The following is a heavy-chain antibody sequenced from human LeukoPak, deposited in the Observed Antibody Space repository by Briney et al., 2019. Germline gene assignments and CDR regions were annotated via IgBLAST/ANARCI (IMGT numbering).Heavy chain of an antibody. CDR1: GYTFTGYF. CDR2: INPNSGGT. D-gene: IGHD2-2*02. J-gene: IGHJ5*02. Sequence: ASVKVSCKASGYTFTGYFIHWVRQAPGQGLEWMGWINPNSGGTNYVQKFQGRVTVTRDTSISTAYMELSRLRSDDTAVYYCARGPEVPAAIKGIWFDPWGQGTLVTVSS. CDR3: ARGPEVPAAIKGIWFDP. V-gene: IGHV1-2*02.